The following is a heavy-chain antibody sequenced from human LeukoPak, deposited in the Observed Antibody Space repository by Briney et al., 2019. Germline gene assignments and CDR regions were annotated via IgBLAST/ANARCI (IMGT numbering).Heavy chain of an antibody. CDR3: ARGSMVRGINWFDP. D-gene: IGHD3-10*01. V-gene: IGHV1-2*04. J-gene: IGHJ5*02. CDR2: INPNSGGT. CDR1: GYTFTGYY. Sequence: ASVKVSCKASGYTFTGYYMHWVRQAPGQGLEWMGWINPNSGGTNYAQKFQGWVTMTRDTSISTAYMELSRLRSDDTAVYYCARGSMVRGINWFDPWGQGTLVTVSS.